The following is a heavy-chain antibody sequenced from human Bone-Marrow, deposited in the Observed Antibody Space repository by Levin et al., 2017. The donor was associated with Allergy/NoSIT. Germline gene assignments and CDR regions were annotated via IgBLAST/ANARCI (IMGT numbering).Heavy chain of an antibody. CDR2: IWYDGSNK. J-gene: IGHJ4*02. CDR3: AREDSGFQPPLDY. CDR1: GFTFSSYG. Sequence: PGGSLRLSCAASGFTFSSYGMHWVRQAPGKGLEWVAVIWYDGSNKYYADSVKGRFTISRDNSKNTLYLQMNSLRAEDTAVYYCAREDSGFQPPLDYWGQGTLVTVSS. D-gene: IGHD2/OR15-2a*01. V-gene: IGHV3-33*01.